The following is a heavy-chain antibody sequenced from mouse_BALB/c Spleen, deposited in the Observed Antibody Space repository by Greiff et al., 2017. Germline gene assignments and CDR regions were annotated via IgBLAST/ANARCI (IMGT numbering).Heavy chain of an antibody. CDR3: ARGQVHYAMDY. V-gene: IGHV5-6-3*01. D-gene: IGHD2-14*01. J-gene: IGHJ4*01. Sequence: EVKVVESGGGLVQPGGSLKLSCAASGFTFSSYGMSWVRQTPDKRLELVATINSNGGSTYYPDSVKGRFTISRDNAKNTLYLQMSSLKSEDTAMYYCARGQVHYAMDYWGQGTSVTVSS. CDR2: INSNGGST. CDR1: GFTFSSYG.